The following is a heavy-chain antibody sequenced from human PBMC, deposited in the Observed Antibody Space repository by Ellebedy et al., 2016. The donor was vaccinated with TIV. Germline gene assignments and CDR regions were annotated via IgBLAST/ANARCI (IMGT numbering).Heavy chain of an antibody. D-gene: IGHD3-22*01. J-gene: IGHJ4*02. Sequence: GESLKISCAASGFTFSSYSMNSVRQAPGKGLEWISYISSSIRTIYYADSVKGRFTISRDNAENSLYLQMNSLRAEDTAVYYCASCPKGYYYDSSGYYFTQWGQGTLVTVSS. CDR3: ASCPKGYYYDSSGYYFTQ. CDR2: ISSSIRTI. CDR1: GFTFSSYS. V-gene: IGHV3-48*01.